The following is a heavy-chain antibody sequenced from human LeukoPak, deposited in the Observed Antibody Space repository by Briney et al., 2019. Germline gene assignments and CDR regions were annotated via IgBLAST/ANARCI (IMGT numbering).Heavy chain of an antibody. CDR1: GASIRSGDYY. J-gene: IGHJ3*02. CDR3: ARDCSGGSCYGAFDI. V-gene: IGHV4-30-4*01. D-gene: IGHD2-15*01. CDR2: IYDSGST. Sequence: SQTLSLTCTVSGASIRSGDYYWSWIRQPPGKGLEWIGYIYDSGSTYYNPSLKSRITISVDTSENRFSLKLSSVTATDTAVYYCARDCSGGSCYGAFDIWGQGTMVTDSS.